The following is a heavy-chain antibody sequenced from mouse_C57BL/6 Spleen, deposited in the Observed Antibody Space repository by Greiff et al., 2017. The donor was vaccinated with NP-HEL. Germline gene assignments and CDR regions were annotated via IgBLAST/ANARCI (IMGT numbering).Heavy chain of an antibody. V-gene: IGHV1-69*01. J-gene: IGHJ2*01. CDR3: ARGTVVATNYFDY. CDR2: IDPSDSYT. Sequence: QVQLQQPGAELVMPGASVKLSCKASGYTFTSYWMHWVKQRPGQGLEWIGEIDPSDSYTNYNQKFKGKSTLTVDKSSSTAYMQLSSLTSEDSAVYYCARGTVVATNYFDYWGQGTTLTVSS. D-gene: IGHD1-1*01. CDR1: GYTFTSYW.